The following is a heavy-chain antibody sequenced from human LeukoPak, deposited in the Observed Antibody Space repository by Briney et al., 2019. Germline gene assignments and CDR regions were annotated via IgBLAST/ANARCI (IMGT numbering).Heavy chain of an antibody. CDR2: IKTKTDGETA. D-gene: IGHD2-15*01. V-gene: IGHV3-15*01. CDR3: ATVDHFDGGGYGSF. Sequence: GGSLRLSCATSGFIFRKTYMTWVRQAPGKGLEWVGRIKTKTDGETADYAAPVKGRFTLSRDGSKDTLYLQMDSLKTEDTGVYFCATVDHFDGGGYGSFWGQGSRVTVSS. J-gene: IGHJ4*02. CDR1: GFIFRKTY.